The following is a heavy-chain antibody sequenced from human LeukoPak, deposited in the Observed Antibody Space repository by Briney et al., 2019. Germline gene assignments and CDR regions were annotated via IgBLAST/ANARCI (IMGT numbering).Heavy chain of an antibody. J-gene: IGHJ4*02. CDR2: IFTSGST. CDR1: GGSISYNY. V-gene: IGHV4-4*07. CDR3: ARRGDYFDF. Sequence: PETLSLTCTVSGGSISYNYWSWIRQPAGKGLEWIGRIFTSGSTNYNPSLRSRVTMAVDTSKNQFSLKLSSVTAADTAVYYCARRGDYFDFWGQGTLVTVSS.